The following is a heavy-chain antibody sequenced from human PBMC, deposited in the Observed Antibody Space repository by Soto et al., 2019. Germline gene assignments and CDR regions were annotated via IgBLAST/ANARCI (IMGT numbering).Heavy chain of an antibody. V-gene: IGHV4-39*02. Sequence: PSETLSLTCTVSCGSISSSSYYWGWIRQPPGKGLEWIGSIYYSGSTYYNPSLKSRVTISVDTSKNQFSLKLSSVTAADTAVYYCARDCSGGSCYYYYGMDVWGQGTTVTVSS. D-gene: IGHD2-15*01. CDR3: ARDCSGGSCYYYYGMDV. CDR1: CGSISSSSYY. J-gene: IGHJ6*02. CDR2: IYYSGST.